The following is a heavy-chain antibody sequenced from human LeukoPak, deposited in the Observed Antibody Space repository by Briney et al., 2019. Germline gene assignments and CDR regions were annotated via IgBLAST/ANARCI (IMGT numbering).Heavy chain of an antibody. Sequence: PGGSLRLSCAASGFTFSSYNVNWVRQAAGKGLEWVSSITTGNSFLYFADSVKGRFTISRDHANNSLYLQMNSLRADDTAAYYCARGAATRKSGFYYYYMDVWGKGTTVTVSS. CDR2: ITTGNSFL. D-gene: IGHD5-12*01. CDR1: GFTFSSYN. J-gene: IGHJ6*03. V-gene: IGHV3-21*01. CDR3: ARGAATRKSGFYYYYMDV.